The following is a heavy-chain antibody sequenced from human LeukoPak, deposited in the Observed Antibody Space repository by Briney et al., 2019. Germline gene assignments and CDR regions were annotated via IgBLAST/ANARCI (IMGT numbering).Heavy chain of an antibody. CDR2: IWYDGSNT. CDR3: AGDRKSGNFLGEFDH. V-gene: IGHV3-33*01. CDR1: GFTFTSYD. Sequence: SLRLSCAASGFTFTSYDMHWVRQAPGKGLEWVALIWYDGSNTYYTGSVRGRFTISRDNSKSTLYLQMNSLRAEDTAIYYCAGDRKSGNFLGEFDHWGLGTLVTVCS. J-gene: IGHJ5*02. D-gene: IGHD1-26*01.